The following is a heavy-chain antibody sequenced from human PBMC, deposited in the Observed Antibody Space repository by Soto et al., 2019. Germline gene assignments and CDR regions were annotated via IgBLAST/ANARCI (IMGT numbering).Heavy chain of an antibody. V-gene: IGHV3-74*01. J-gene: IGHJ3*02. CDR3: AREEGYCSTTSCYRRAFDT. Sequence: EVQLVESGGDLVQPGGSLRLSCAASGFTFTGHWMHWVRQVPGKGLVWVARINTEGDSTNYADSVKGRFTISRDSATNKVYLQLNGLGVDDTSVYFCAREEGYCSTTSCYRRAFDTCGQGTMLTVSS. D-gene: IGHD2-2*01. CDR2: INTEGDST. CDR1: GFTFTGHW.